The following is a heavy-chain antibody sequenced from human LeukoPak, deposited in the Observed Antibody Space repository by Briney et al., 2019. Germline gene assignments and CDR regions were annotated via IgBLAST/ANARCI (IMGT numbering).Heavy chain of an antibody. CDR2: IYYSGST. CDR1: GGSINSYY. D-gene: IGHD5-24*01. CDR3: ARARDGHINNWFDP. V-gene: IGHV4-59*01. J-gene: IGHJ5*02. Sequence: PSETLSLTCTVSGGSINSYYWSWIRQPPGKGLEWLGYIYYSGSTEYNPSLKSRVTISVDTSKNQFSLKMSSVTAADTAVYYCARARDGHINNWFDPWGQGTLVTVSS.